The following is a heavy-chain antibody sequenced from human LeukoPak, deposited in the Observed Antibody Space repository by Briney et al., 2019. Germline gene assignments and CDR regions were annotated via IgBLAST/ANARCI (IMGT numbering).Heavy chain of an antibody. V-gene: IGHV3-23*01. CDR1: GFTFSSYA. CDR3: ASPPGGAAAGGFDP. J-gene: IGHJ5*02. CDR2: ISGSGGRT. D-gene: IGHD6-13*01. Sequence: PGGSLRLSCAASGFTFSSYAMSWVRQAPGKGLEWVSAISGSGGRTYYADSVKGRFTISKDNSKNTMNLLMNSLRAENTAVYYCASPPGGAAAGGFDPWGQGTLVTVSS.